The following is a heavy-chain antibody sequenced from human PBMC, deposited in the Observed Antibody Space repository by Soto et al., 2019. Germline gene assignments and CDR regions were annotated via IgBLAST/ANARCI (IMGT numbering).Heavy chain of an antibody. V-gene: IGHV3-43*01. CDR2: ISWDGGST. CDR3: AKDLDYGDYVPGY. D-gene: IGHD4-17*01. Sequence: EVQLVESGGVVVQPGGSLRLSCAASGFTFDDYTMHWVRQAPGKGLEWVSLISWDGGSTYYADSVKGRFTISRDNSKNSLYLQMNSLRTEDIALYYCAKDLDYGDYVPGYWGQGTLVTVSA. CDR1: GFTFDDYT. J-gene: IGHJ4*02.